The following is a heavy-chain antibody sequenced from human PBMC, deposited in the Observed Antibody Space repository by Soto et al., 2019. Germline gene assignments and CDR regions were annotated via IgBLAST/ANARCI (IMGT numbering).Heavy chain of an antibody. V-gene: IGHV3-73*01. CDR3: TRALVYDFWSGYHTPPIYGMDV. D-gene: IGHD3-3*01. J-gene: IGHJ6*02. CDR1: GFTFSGSA. Sequence: GGSLRLSCAASGFTFSGSAMHWVRQASGKGLEWVGRIRSKANSYATAYAASVNGRFTISRDDSKNTAYLQMNSLKTEDTVVYYCTRALVYDFWSGYHTPPIYGMDVWGQGTTVTVSS. CDR2: IRSKANSYAT.